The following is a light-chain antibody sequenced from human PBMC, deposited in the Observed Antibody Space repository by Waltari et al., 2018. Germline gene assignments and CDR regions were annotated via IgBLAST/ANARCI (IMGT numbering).Light chain of an antibody. J-gene: IGLJ2*01. CDR2: GDN. V-gene: IGLV2-23*01. CDR3: CSYASSNTVL. CDR1: SSAVGNYNL. Sequence: QSSLTQPVPAPGSPEPSATIPCTGTSSAVGNYNLVAWYQHHPGKAPKLIIPGDNERPSGVSYRFSGSKSGNTASLAISGLQAEDEADYYCCSYASSNTVLFGGGTKLTVL.